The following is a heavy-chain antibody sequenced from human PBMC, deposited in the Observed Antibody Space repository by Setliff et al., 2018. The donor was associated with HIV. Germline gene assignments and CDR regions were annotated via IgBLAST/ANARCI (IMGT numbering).Heavy chain of an antibody. Sequence: HSETLSLTCTVSGGSISSYYWSWIRQPPGKGLEWIGYIYYSGSTNYNPSLKSRVTISVDTSKNQFSLKLSSVTAADTAVYYCARGRRSTSSYYYYYMDVWGKGTTVTVSS. D-gene: IGHD2-2*01. CDR2: IYYSGST. J-gene: IGHJ6*03. V-gene: IGHV4-59*01. CDR3: ARGRRSTSSYYYYYMDV. CDR1: GGSISSYY.